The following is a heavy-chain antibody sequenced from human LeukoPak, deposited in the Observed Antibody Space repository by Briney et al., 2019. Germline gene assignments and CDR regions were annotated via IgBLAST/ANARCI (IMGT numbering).Heavy chain of an antibody. CDR1: GFTFSSYA. V-gene: IGHV3-30-3*01. CDR3: ARDRGGNSYVYLGYYYGMDA. CDR2: ISYDGSNK. D-gene: IGHD5-18*01. J-gene: IGHJ6*04. Sequence: GGSLRLSCAASGFTFSSYAMHWVRQAPGKGLEWVAVISYDGSNKYYADSVKGRFTISRDNAKNTLYLQMNSLRAEDTAVYYFARDRGGNSYVYLGYYYGMDAGAKGPTVTVSP.